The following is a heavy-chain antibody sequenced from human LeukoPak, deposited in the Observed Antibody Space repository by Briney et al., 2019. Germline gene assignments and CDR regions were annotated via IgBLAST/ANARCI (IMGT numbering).Heavy chain of an antibody. Sequence: PSETLSLTCAVYGGSFSGYYWSLIRQPPGKGLEWIGEINHGGSTNYNPSLKSRVTISVDTSKNQISLKLSSVTAADTAVYYCARDEVDYYYYGMDVWGQGTTVTVSS. J-gene: IGHJ6*02. CDR3: ARDEVDYYYYGMDV. V-gene: IGHV4-34*01. CDR2: INHGGST. CDR1: GGSFSGYY.